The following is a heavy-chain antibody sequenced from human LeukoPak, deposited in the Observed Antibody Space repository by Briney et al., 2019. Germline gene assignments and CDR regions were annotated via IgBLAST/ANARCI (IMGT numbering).Heavy chain of an antibody. CDR2: IRYDGSNK. J-gene: IGHJ6*03. V-gene: IGHV3-30*02. CDR3: AEDLIVVVPAAIRIFEEYYYYYMDV. Sequence: GGSLRLSCAASGFTFSSYGMHWVRQAPGKGLEWVAFIRYDGSNKYYADSVKGRFTISRDNSKNTLYLQMNSLRAEDTAVYYCAEDLIVVVPAAIRIFEEYYYYYMDVWGKGTTVTVSS. CDR1: GFTFSSYG. D-gene: IGHD2-2*01.